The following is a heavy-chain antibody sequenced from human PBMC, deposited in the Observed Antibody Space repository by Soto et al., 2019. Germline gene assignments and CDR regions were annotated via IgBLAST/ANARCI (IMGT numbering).Heavy chain of an antibody. J-gene: IGHJ4*02. V-gene: IGHV1-18*01. CDR2: ISAYNGNT. CDR3: AREATRIVVVTEYYFDY. D-gene: IGHD3-22*01. CDR1: GYTFTSYG. Sequence: ASVKVSCKASGYTFTSYGISWVRQAPGQGLEWMGWISAYNGNTNYAQKLQGRVTMTTDTSTSTAYMELRSLRSDDTAVYYCAREATRIVVVTEYYFDYWGQGTLVTVSS.